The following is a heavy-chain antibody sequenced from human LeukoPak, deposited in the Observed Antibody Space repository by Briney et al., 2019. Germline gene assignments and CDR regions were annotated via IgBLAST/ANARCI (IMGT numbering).Heavy chain of an antibody. Sequence: SETLSLTCTGSGGSISSSSYYWGWIRQPPGKGLEWIGSIYYSGSTYYNPSLKSRVTISVDTSKNQFSLKLSSVTAADTAVYYCAREGGSGSYGKNDYWGQGTLVTVSS. CDR1: GGSISSSSYY. CDR2: IYYSGST. D-gene: IGHD1-26*01. J-gene: IGHJ4*02. CDR3: AREGGSGSYGKNDY. V-gene: IGHV4-39*07.